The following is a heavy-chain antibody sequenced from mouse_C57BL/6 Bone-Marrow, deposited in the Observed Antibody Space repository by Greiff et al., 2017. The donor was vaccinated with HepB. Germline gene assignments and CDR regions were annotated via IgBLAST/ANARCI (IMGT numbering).Heavy chain of an antibody. D-gene: IGHD1-1*01. CDR3: TTFITGGY. CDR2: IDPENGDT. CDR1: GFNIKDDY. J-gene: IGHJ2*01. Sequence: EVKLMESGAELVRPGASVKLSCTASGFNIKDDYMHWVKQRPEQGLEWIGWIDPENGDTEYASKFQGKATITADTSSNTAYLQLSSLTSEDTAVYYCTTFITGGYWGQGTTLTVSS. V-gene: IGHV14-4*01.